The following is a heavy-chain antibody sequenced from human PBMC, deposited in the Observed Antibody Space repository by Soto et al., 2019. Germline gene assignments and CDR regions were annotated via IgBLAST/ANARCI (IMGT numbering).Heavy chain of an antibody. CDR1: GFTFSSSG. V-gene: IGHV3-30*18. CDR3: AKEESSGWYRTADW. J-gene: IGHJ4*02. CDR2: IYYDGSEQ. D-gene: IGHD6-19*01. Sequence: QVQLVESGGGVVQPGRSLRLSCAASGFTFSSSGMHWVRQAPGEGLEWVGVIYYDGSEQYYADSVKGRFTISRDNSKSTLYLQMNGLRDEDTAVYYCAKEESSGWYRTADWWGQGTLVTVSS.